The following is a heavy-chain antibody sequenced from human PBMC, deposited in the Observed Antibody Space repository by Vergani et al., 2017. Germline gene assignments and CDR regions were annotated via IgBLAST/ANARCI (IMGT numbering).Heavy chain of an antibody. D-gene: IGHD5-24*01. J-gene: IGHJ4*02. Sequence: EVQLVESGGGLVKPGGSLRLSCAASGFTFSSYSMNWVRQAPGKGREWVSSISSSSSYIYYADSVKGRFTISRDNSKNTLYLQMNSLRAEDTAVYYCAKAAGLQIFDYWGQGTLVTVSS. CDR2: ISSSSSYI. CDR1: GFTFSSYS. V-gene: IGHV3-21*04. CDR3: AKAAGLQIFDY.